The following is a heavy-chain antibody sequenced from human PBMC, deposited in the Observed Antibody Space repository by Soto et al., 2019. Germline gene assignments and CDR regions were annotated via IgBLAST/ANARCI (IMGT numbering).Heavy chain of an antibody. CDR2: INPSGGST. Sequence: QVQLVQSGAEVKKPGASVKVSCKASGYTFTSYYMHWVRQAPGQGLEWMGIINPSGGSTSYAQKFQGRVTMTRDTSTSTVYMELSSLRSEDTAVYYCARDPHYYDSPIGLDYWGQGTLVTVSS. CDR1: GYTFTSYY. V-gene: IGHV1-46*01. CDR3: ARDPHYYDSPIGLDY. D-gene: IGHD3-22*01. J-gene: IGHJ4*02.